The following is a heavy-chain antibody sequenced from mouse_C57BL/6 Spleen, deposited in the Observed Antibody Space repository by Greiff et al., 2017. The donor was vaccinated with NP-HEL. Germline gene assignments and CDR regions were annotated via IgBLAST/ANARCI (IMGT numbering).Heavy chain of an antibody. CDR3: ATAYYSNLFAY. CDR2: IGPGSGST. V-gene: IGHV1-77*01. Sequence: QVQLQQSGAELVKPGASVKISCKASGYTFTDYYINWVKQRPGQGLEWIGKIGPGSGSTYYNEKFKGKATLTAYKSSSTAYMQLSSLTAEDSAVYFCATAYYSNLFAYWGQGTLVTVSA. J-gene: IGHJ3*01. D-gene: IGHD2-5*01. CDR1: GYTFTDYY.